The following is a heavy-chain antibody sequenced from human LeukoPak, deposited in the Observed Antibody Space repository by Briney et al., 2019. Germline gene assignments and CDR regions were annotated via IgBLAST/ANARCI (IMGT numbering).Heavy chain of an antibody. J-gene: IGHJ3*02. CDR1: GGSISSGDYY. D-gene: IGHD1-26*01. V-gene: IGHV4-30-4*08. CDR2: IYYSGST. Sequence: SSETLSLTCTVSGGSISSGDYYWSWIRQPPGKGLEWIGYIYYSGSTYYNPSLKSRVTISVDTSKNQFSLKLRSVTAADTAVYYCARHLGADDAFDIWGQGTMVTVSS. CDR3: ARHLGADDAFDI.